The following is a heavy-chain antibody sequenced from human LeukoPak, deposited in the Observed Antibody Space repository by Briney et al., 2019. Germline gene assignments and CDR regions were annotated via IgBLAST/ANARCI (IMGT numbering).Heavy chain of an antibody. CDR3: ARAGVLMYYSASSGYPDAFDI. CDR1: GGSTSSYY. Sequence: SETLSRTCTVSGGSTSSYYWSWIRQPPGKGLVWSGFIYYSGSTHYHPSLKSRVNISVDTSKNQCSLKLSSLTAADPAVYYCARAGVLMYYSASSGYPDAFDIWGQGTMVTVSS. J-gene: IGHJ3*02. CDR2: IYYSGST. D-gene: IGHD3-22*01. V-gene: IGHV4-59*01.